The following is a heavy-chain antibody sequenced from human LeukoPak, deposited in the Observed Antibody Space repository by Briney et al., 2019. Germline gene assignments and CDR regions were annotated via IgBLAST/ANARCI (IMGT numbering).Heavy chain of an antibody. CDR1: GGTFSSYA. CDR3: AREGSYCTNGVCYRSFDY. V-gene: IGHV1-69*13. J-gene: IGHJ4*02. D-gene: IGHD2-8*01. Sequence: SVTVSCTASGGTFSSYAISWVRQAPGQGLEWMGGIIPIFGTANYAQKFQGRVTITADESTSTAYMELSSLRSEDTAVYYCAREGSYCTNGVCYRSFDYWGQGTLVTVSS. CDR2: IIPIFGTA.